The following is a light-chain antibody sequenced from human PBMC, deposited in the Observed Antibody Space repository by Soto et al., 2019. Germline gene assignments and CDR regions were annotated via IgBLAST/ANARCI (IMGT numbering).Light chain of an antibody. V-gene: IGKV1-5*03. CDR2: KAS. CDR3: QQYNSYSPA. CDR1: QSISSW. J-gene: IGKJ5*01. Sequence: LQMTQSPSTLSASVGDRVTITCRASQSISSWLAWYQQKPGKAPNLLIYKASSLESGVPSRFSGSGSGTEFTLTISSLQPDDFATYYCQQYNSYSPAFGQGTRLEIK.